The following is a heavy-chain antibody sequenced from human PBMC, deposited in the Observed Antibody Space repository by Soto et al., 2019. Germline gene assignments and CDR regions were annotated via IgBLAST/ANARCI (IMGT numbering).Heavy chain of an antibody. D-gene: IGHD6-13*01. CDR2: INTYNGNT. V-gene: IGHV1-18*04. CDR1: GYTFTNYA. Sequence: ASVKVSCKASGYTFTNYAISWVRQAPGQGLEWMGWINTYNGNTNFAQKVEGRVTMTTDTSASTAYVELRSLRSDETAVYYCARHPVSMVKLGTHGNSWYYYFDYWGQGTMVTVYS. CDR3: ARHPVSMVKLGTHGNSWYYYFDY. J-gene: IGHJ4*02.